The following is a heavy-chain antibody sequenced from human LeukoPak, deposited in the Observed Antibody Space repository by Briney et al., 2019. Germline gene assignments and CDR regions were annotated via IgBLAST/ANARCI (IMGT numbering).Heavy chain of an antibody. D-gene: IGHD2-15*01. CDR2: INQDGSEK. CDR3: ARDGGYCSGGTCYSTH. J-gene: IGHJ4*02. Sequence: GGSLRLSCVASEFTFSSYWMTWARQAPGKGLEWVASINQDGSEKYNVDSVKGRFTISRDNANNSLYLQMNCLRVEDTAVYYCARDGGYCSGGTCYSTHWGQGALVTVSS. V-gene: IGHV3-7*03. CDR1: EFTFSSYW.